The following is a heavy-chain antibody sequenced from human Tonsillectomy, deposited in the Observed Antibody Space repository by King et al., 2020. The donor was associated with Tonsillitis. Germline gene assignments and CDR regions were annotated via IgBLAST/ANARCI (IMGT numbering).Heavy chain of an antibody. CDR1: GYTFNSYG. Sequence: VQLVESGAEVKKPGASVKVSCKASGYTFNSYGISWVRQAPGQGLEWMGWISAYNGNTNYAQKLQGRGTMTTDTSTSTAYMELRSLRSDDTAVYYCARSLSTILAGGHDAFDIWGQGTMVTVSS. V-gene: IGHV1-18*01. CDR2: ISAYNGNT. J-gene: IGHJ3*02. CDR3: ARSLSTILAGGHDAFDI. D-gene: IGHD3-9*01.